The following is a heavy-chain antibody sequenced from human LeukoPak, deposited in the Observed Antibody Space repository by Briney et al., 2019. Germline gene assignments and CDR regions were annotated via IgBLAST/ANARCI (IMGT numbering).Heavy chain of an antibody. CDR3: ARGAEAYSSSWLTIDY. CDR1: GGTFSSYA. V-gene: IGHV1-69*05. Sequence: SVKVSCKASGGTFSSYAISWVRQAPGQGLEWMGGIIPIFGTANYAQKFQGRVTVTTDESTSTAYMELSSLRSEDTAVYYCARGAEAYSSSWLTIDYWGQGTLVTVSS. J-gene: IGHJ4*02. D-gene: IGHD6-13*01. CDR2: IIPIFGTA.